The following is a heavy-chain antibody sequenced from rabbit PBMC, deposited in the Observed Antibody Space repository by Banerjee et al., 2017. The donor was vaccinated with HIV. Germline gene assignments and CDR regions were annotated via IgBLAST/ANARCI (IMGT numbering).Heavy chain of an antibody. V-gene: IGHV1S45*01. CDR1: GFSFSSSYW. D-gene: IGHD3-3*01. J-gene: IGHJ4*01. Sequence: QEQLVESGGGLVQPGASLTLTCTASGFSFSSSYWICWVRQAPGKGLEWIACIDGGVSGSTYHANWAKGRFTISKTSSTTVTLQMTSLTAADTATYFCARDIIGSVNSIITFSLWGPGTLVTVS. CDR2: IDGGVSGST. CDR3: ARDIIGSVNSIITFSL.